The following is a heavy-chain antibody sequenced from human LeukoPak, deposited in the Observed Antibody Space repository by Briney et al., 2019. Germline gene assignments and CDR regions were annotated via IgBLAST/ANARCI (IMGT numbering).Heavy chain of an antibody. CDR2: INHSGST. CDR3: ASRRGYSYGFRRWGYYMDV. Sequence: SETLSLTCAVYGGSFSGYYWSWIRQPPGKGLEWIGEINHSGSTNYNPSLKSRVTVSVDTSKNQFSLKLSSVTAADTAVYYCASRRGYSYGFRRWGYYMDVWGKGTTVTISS. V-gene: IGHV4-34*01. CDR1: GGSFSGYY. D-gene: IGHD5-18*01. J-gene: IGHJ6*03.